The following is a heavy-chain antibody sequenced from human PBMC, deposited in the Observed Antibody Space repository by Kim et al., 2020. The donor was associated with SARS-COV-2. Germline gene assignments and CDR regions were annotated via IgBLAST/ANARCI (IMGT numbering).Heavy chain of an antibody. Sequence: SETLSLTCTVSGGSVSSGSYYWSWIRQPPGKGLEWIGYIYYSGSTNYNPSLKSRVTISVDTSKNQFSLKLSSVTAADTAVYYCASQWLHFDWLSPGAFDYWGQGTLVTVSS. D-gene: IGHD3-9*01. CDR1: GGSVSSGSYY. CDR3: ASQWLHFDWLSPGAFDY. CDR2: IYYSGST. J-gene: IGHJ4*02. V-gene: IGHV4-61*01.